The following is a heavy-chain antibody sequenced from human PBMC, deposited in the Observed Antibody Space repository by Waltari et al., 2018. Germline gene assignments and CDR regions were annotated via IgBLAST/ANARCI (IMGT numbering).Heavy chain of an antibody. CDR1: GYIFTTNT. Sequence: QIQLVQSGAEVKKPGASVRVSCKASGYIFTTNTITWVRQAPGQGLEGMGWISAYNGKTNYAQKLQGRVTLTTDTSTSTAYMELRSLKSDDTAVYYCAKVAGIAAAEFHFDFWGRGTLVTVSS. J-gene: IGHJ4*02. V-gene: IGHV1-18*04. CDR3: AKVAGIAAAEFHFDF. CDR2: ISAYNGKT. D-gene: IGHD6-13*01.